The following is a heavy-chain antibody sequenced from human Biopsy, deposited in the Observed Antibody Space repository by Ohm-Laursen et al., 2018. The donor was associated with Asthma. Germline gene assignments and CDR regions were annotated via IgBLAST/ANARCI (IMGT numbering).Heavy chain of an antibody. Sequence: SLRLFCAASGFTFGDYWMSWVRQVPGKGLEWVANIKHDGSEKNHVDSLKGRFTISRDNSRDTLYLQMRSLRADDTAVYYCVKDTVEDRGGYYTFDVWGQGTKVTVSS. J-gene: IGHJ3*01. CDR2: IKHDGSEK. V-gene: IGHV3-7*03. CDR1: GFTFGDYW. CDR3: VKDTVEDRGGYYTFDV. D-gene: IGHD3-22*01.